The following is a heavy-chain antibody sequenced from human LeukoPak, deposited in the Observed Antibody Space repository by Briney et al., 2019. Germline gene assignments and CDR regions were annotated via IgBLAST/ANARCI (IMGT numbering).Heavy chain of an antibody. J-gene: IGHJ4*02. CDR1: GGTISSYY. Sequence: SETLSLTCTVSGGTISSYYWSWIRQPAGKGLEWIGRIYTSGSTNYNPPLKSRVTMSVDTSKNQFSLKLSSVTAADTAVYYCARNQRLVRSSVAYYFDYWGQGTLVTVSS. V-gene: IGHV4-4*07. CDR2: IYTSGST. D-gene: IGHD6-19*01. CDR3: ARNQRLVRSSVAYYFDY.